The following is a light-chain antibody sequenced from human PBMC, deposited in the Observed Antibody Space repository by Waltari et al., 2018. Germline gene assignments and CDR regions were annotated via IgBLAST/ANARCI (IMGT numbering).Light chain of an antibody. CDR3: SSYTSRSTVV. J-gene: IGLJ3*02. CDR1: SSDVGPYNR. V-gene: IGLV2-18*02. Sequence: QSALTQPPSVSGSPGQSVTISCTGTSSDVGPYNRVSWYQQPPGTAPKLLIYEVTNRPSGVPHRFSGSKSGNTASLTISGLQAEDEADYYCSSYTSRSTVVFGGGTKLTVL. CDR2: EVT.